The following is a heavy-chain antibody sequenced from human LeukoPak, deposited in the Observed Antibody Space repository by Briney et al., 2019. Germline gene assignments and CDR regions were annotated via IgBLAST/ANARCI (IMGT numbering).Heavy chain of an antibody. D-gene: IGHD6-19*01. J-gene: IGHJ4*02. CDR1: GFTFSSYS. Sequence: AGGSLRLSCAASGFTFSSYSMNWVRQAPGKGLEWVSSISSSSSYIYYADSVKGRFTISRDNAKNSLYLQMNSLRAEDTAVYYCARDPSSGRDYWGQGTLVTVSS. CDR2: ISSSSSYI. V-gene: IGHV3-21*01. CDR3: ARDPSSGRDY.